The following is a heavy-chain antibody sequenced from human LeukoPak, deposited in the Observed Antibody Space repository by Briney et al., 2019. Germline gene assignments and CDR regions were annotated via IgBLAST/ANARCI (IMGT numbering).Heavy chain of an antibody. CDR1: GFTFSSYS. J-gene: IGHJ4*02. D-gene: IGHD3-22*01. V-gene: IGHV3-21*01. CDR2: ISSSSSYI. Sequence: GGSLRLSCAASGFTFSSYSMNWVRQAPGKGLEWVSSISSSSSYIYYADSVKGRFTISRDNAKNSLFLQMNSLRAEDTAVYYCARDRGPPHYYDSSGYYFDYWGQGTLVTVSS. CDR3: ARDRGPPHYYDSSGYYFDY.